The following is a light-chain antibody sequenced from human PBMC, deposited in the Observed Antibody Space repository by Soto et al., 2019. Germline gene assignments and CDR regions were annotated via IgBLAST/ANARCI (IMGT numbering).Light chain of an antibody. CDR1: QGINNH. V-gene: IGKV1-6*01. CDR2: VAS. J-gene: IGKJ4*01. Sequence: AIQLTQSPSSLSASVGDRITITCRASQGINNHLAWYQQKPGKAPKLLIYVASTLQSGVPSRFSGSGSGTDFTLTISCLQSEDFAVYYCQHDYNLLTFGGGTKVDI. CDR3: QHDYNLLT.